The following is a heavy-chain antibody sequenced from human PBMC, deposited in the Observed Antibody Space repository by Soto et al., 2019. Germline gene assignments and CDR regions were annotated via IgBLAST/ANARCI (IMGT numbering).Heavy chain of an antibody. J-gene: IGHJ4*02. CDR3: TTVSSVTTSSS. CDR1: GFIFSSYG. V-gene: IGHV3-30*12. CDR2: MSHDGSDK. Sequence: GGSLRLSCAASGFIFSSYGMHWVRQAPGKGLEWVAVMSHDGSDKYYADSAKGRFTISRDNSKNTLYLQMNSLRTEDTAVYYCTTVSSVTTSSSWGQGTLVTVSS. D-gene: IGHD4-17*01.